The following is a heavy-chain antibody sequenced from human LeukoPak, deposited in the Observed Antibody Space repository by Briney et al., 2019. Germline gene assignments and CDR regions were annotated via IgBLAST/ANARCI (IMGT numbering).Heavy chain of an antibody. CDR3: AKDPNGDYIGAFDM. J-gene: IGHJ3*02. CDR1: GFTFSNYN. V-gene: IGHV3-23*01. D-gene: IGHD4-17*01. CDR2: ISGSGDRT. Sequence: GGSLRLSCAGSGFTFSNYNMNWVPQAPGKGLEWVSSISGSGDRTMYADSVKGRFTISRDNFKNTLYLQMNSLRAEDTALYHCAKDPNGDYIGAFDMWGQGTMVTVSS.